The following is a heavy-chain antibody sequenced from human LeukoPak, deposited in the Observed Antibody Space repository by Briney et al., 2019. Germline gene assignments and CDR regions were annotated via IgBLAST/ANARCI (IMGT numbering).Heavy chain of an antibody. D-gene: IGHD5-24*01. Sequence: QTGGSLRLSCAASGFTFSSYAMHWVRQAPGKGLEWVAVISNDDRNKYYTDSVKGRFIISRDNSKNTVYLQMNSLKTEDTAMYYCARPSPPGDGYNPCDYWGPGALVVVSS. CDR1: GFTFSSYA. V-gene: IGHV3-30*04. CDR2: ISNDDRNK. CDR3: ARPSPPGDGYNPCDY. J-gene: IGHJ4*02.